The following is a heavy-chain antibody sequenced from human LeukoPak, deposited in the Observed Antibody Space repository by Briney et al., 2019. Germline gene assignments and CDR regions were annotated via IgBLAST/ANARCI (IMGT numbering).Heavy chain of an antibody. D-gene: IGHD2-2*01. V-gene: IGHV3-21*01. J-gene: IGHJ3*02. CDR2: ISSSSSYI. Sequence: GGSLRLSCAASGFTFSSYSMNWVRQAPGKGLECVSSISSSSSYIYYADSVKGRFTISRDNAKNSLYLQMNSLRAEDTAVYYCARYCSSTSCYDDAFDIWGQGTMVTVSS. CDR1: GFTFSSYS. CDR3: ARYCSSTSCYDDAFDI.